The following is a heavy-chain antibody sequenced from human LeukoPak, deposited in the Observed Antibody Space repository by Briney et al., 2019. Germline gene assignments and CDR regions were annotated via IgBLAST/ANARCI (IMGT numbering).Heavy chain of an antibody. J-gene: IGHJ5*02. CDR2: IYYSGST. Sequence: SETLSLTCTVSGGSISSYYWSWIRQPPGKGPEWIGYIYYSGSTNYNPSLKSRVTISVDTSKNQFSLKLSSVTAADTAVYYCARDAEYYDSSGYLDWFDPWGQGTLVTVSS. CDR3: ARDAEYYDSSGYLDWFDP. D-gene: IGHD3-22*01. V-gene: IGHV4-59*01. CDR1: GGSISSYY.